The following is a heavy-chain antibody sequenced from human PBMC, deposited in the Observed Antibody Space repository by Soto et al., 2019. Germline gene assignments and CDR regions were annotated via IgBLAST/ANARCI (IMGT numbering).Heavy chain of an antibody. CDR1: GFTFSNYA. D-gene: IGHD4-17*01. J-gene: IGHJ4*02. V-gene: IGHV3-23*01. CDR3: AKRSVTNTFYFDN. Sequence: EVPLLESGGGLVQPGGSLRLSCAASGFTFSNYAMAWARQAPGTGLEWVSSIGRIGGGTHYADSVWGRFTISRDDSKRMVYLQMSNLRGDDTAIYYCAKRSVTNTFYFDNWGQGTLVTVSS. CDR2: IGRIGGGT.